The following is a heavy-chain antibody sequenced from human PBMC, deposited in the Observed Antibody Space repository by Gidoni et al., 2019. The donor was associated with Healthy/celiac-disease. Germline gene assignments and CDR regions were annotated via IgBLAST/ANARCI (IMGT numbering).Heavy chain of an antibody. J-gene: IGHJ6*02. Sequence: EVQLVESGGGLVQPGGSLRRSCAASGVTVSSNYMSWVRQAPGKGREWVSVIYSGGSTYYADSVKGRFTISRDNSKNTLYLQMNSLRAEDTAVYYCARGEGVIPPNYGMDVWGQGTTVTVSS. CDR1: GVTVSSNY. CDR2: IYSGGST. D-gene: IGHD3-10*01. V-gene: IGHV3-66*02. CDR3: ARGEGVIPPNYGMDV.